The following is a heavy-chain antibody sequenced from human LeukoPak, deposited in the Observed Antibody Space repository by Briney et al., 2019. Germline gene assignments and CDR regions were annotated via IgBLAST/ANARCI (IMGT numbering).Heavy chain of an antibody. V-gene: IGHV3-66*02. CDR1: GFTVSSNY. J-gene: IGHJ4*02. CDR2: IYSGGST. D-gene: IGHD6-13*01. CDR3: AREGIAAAGVIDY. Sequence: GGSLRLSRAASGFTVSSNYMSWVRQAPGKGLEWVSVIYSGGSTYYADSVKGRFTISRDNSKNTLYLQMNSLRAEDTAVYYCAREGIAAAGVIDYWGQGTLVTVSS.